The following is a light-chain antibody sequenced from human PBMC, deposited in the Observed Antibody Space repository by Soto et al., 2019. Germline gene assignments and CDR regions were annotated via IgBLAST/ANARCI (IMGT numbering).Light chain of an antibody. CDR1: QTIISW. CDR2: KAS. CDR3: QHYNSYSEA. Sequence: DIQMTQSPSTLSGSGGDRVTITCRASQTIISWLSWYQQKPGKAPKLLIYKASTLKSGVPSRFSGSGSGTEFTLTISSLQPDDFATYYCQHYNSYSEAFGQGTKVDIK. V-gene: IGKV1-5*03. J-gene: IGKJ1*01.